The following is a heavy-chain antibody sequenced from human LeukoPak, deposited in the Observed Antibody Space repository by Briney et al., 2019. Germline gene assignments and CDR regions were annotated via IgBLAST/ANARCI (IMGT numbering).Heavy chain of an antibody. V-gene: IGHV4-31*03. J-gene: IGHJ5*02. Sequence: SETLSLTCTVSGGSISSGGYYWGWIRQHPGKGLEWIGNIYYSGSTYYNPSLKSRVTISVDTSKNQFSLNLSSVTAAATAVYYCAKVEYRLLVAWDNWFDPWGQGTLVTVSS. CDR2: IYYSGST. CDR3: AKVEYRLLVAWDNWFDP. CDR1: GGSISSGGYY. D-gene: IGHD2-2*01.